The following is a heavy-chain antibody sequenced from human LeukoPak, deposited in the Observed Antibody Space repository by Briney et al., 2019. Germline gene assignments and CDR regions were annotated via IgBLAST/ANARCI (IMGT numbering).Heavy chain of an antibody. Sequence: SQTLSLTCAISGDSVSSNSAAWNWIRQSPSRGLEWLGRTYYRSKWYNDYAVSVKSRITINPDTSKNQFSLQLNSVTPEDTAVYYRARDLVGATSAYYYGMDVWGQGTTVTVSS. D-gene: IGHD1-26*01. CDR2: TYYRSKWYN. CDR1: GDSVSSNSAA. CDR3: ARDLVGATSAYYYGMDV. J-gene: IGHJ6*02. V-gene: IGHV6-1*01.